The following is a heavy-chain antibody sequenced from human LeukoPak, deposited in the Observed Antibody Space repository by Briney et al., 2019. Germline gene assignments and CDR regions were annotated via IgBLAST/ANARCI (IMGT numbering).Heavy chain of an antibody. CDR2: ISAYNANT. V-gene: IGHV1-18*01. D-gene: IGHD3-22*01. Sequence: ASVKVSCKASGYTFTSYGISWVRQAPGQGLEWMGWISAYNANTNYAQKLQGRVTMTADTSTGTAYMELRGLRSDDTAVYYCARYYDSSGDGSKDYYGMDVWGQGTTVTVSS. CDR1: GYTFTSYG. J-gene: IGHJ6*02. CDR3: ARYYDSSGDGSKDYYGMDV.